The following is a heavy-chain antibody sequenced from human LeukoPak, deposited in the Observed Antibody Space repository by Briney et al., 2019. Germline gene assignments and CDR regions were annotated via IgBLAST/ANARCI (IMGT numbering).Heavy chain of an antibody. D-gene: IGHD3-22*01. V-gene: IGHV3-30*02. CDR1: GFTFSSYD. CDR3: ARASREYRSGYSNNWFDP. Sequence: PGGSLRLSCAASGFTFSSYDMHWVRQAPGKGLEWVAFIRYDGSNKNYADSMKGRFTISRDNSKNTLYLQMNSLRSEDTAVYYCARASREYRSGYSNNWFDPWGQGTLVTVSS. J-gene: IGHJ5*02. CDR2: IRYDGSNK.